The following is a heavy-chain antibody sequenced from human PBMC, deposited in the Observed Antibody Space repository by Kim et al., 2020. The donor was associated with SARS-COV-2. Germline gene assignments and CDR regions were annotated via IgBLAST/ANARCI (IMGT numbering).Heavy chain of an antibody. V-gene: IGHV3-21*01. CDR2: ISSSSSYI. CDR1: GFTFSSYS. D-gene: IGHD6-13*01. J-gene: IGHJ4*02. CDR3: ANQYSSNWGNFDY. Sequence: GGSLRLSCAASGFTFSSYSMNWVRQAPGKGLEWVSSISSSSSYIYYADSVKGRFTISRDNAKNSLYLQMNSLRAEDTAVYYCANQYSSNWGNFDYWGQGTLVTVSS.